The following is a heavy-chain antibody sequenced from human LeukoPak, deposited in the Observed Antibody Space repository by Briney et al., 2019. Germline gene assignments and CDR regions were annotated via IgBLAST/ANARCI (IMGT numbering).Heavy chain of an antibody. CDR3: ARDGVWQNALDI. Sequence: GGSLRLSCAASGFIFSSYWMSWVHQAPGKGLEWVANIKEDGSENYYVDSVKGRFTISRDNAKSSLYLQMNSLRVEDTAVYYCARDGVWQNALDIWGQGTMVTVSS. CDR1: GFIFSSYW. CDR2: IKEDGSEN. V-gene: IGHV3-7*01. D-gene: IGHD3-16*01. J-gene: IGHJ3*02.